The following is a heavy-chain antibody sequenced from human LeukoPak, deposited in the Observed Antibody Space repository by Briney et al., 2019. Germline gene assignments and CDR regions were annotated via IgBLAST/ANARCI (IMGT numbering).Heavy chain of an antibody. V-gene: IGHV4-38-2*02. D-gene: IGHD3-10*01. J-gene: IGHJ3*02. CDR3: ARVLVRGLWFGELFGAFDI. CDR2: IYYSGST. CDR1: GYSISSGYY. Sequence: KPSETLSLTCTVSGYSISSGYYWGWIRQPPGKGLEWIGSIYYSGSTYYNPSLKSRVTISVDTSKNQFSLKLSSVTAADTAVYYCARVLVRGLWFGELFGAFDIWGQGTMVTVSS.